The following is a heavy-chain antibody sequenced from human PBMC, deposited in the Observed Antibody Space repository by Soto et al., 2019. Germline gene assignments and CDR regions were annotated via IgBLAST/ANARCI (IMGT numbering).Heavy chain of an antibody. CDR3: ARDLDEADILTGYYFNYFDY. J-gene: IGHJ4*02. D-gene: IGHD3-9*01. CDR2: ISAYNGNT. CDR1: GYTFTSYG. V-gene: IGHV1-18*01. Sequence: QVQLVQSGAEVKKPGASVKVSCKASGYTFTSYGISWVRQAPGQGLEWMGWISAYNGNTNYAQKLQGRVTMTTDTSTSTAYMELRSLRSDDTAVYYCARDLDEADILTGYYFNYFDYWGQGTLVTVSS.